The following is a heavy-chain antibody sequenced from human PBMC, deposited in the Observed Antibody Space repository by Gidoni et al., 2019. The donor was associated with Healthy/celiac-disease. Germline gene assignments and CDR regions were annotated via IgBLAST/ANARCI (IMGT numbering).Heavy chain of an antibody. CDR3: ARDGVNIVVVPAAGPDYYYGMDV. D-gene: IGHD2-2*01. CDR2: IWYDGSNK. Sequence: QVQLVESGGGVVQPGRSLRLSCAASGFTFSSYGLHWVRQAPGKGLEWVAVIWYDGSNKYYADSVKGRFTISRDNSKNTLYLQMNSLRAEDTAVYYCARDGVNIVVVPAAGPDYYYGMDVWGQGTTVTVSS. V-gene: IGHV3-33*01. J-gene: IGHJ6*02. CDR1: GFTFSSYG.